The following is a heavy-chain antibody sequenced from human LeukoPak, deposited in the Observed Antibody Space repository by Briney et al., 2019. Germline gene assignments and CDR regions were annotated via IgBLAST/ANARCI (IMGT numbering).Heavy chain of an antibody. Sequence: GGSLRLSCAASGFTFSSYSMNWVRQAPGKGLEWVSSISSSSSYIYYADSVKGRFTISRDNAKNTLYLQMNSLRAEDTAVYYCARAHQYSSSSNYWGQGTLVTVSS. CDR1: GFTFSSYS. CDR2: ISSSSSYI. J-gene: IGHJ4*02. CDR3: ARAHQYSSSSNY. D-gene: IGHD6-6*01. V-gene: IGHV3-21*01.